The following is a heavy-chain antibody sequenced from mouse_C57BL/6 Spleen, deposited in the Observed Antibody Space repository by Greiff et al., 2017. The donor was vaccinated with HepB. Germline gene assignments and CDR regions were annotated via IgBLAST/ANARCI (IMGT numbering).Heavy chain of an antibody. CDR1: GFSLTSYG. D-gene: IGHD1-1*01. CDR2: IWSGGST. J-gene: IGHJ2*01. V-gene: IGHV2-2*01. CDR3: ARLITTVNYFDY. Sequence: VHLVESGPGLVQPSQSLSITCTVSGFSLTSYGVHWVRQSPGKGLEWLGVIWSGGSTDYNAAFISRLSISKDNSKSQVFFKMNSLQADDTARYYCARLITTVNYFDYWGKGTTLTVSS.